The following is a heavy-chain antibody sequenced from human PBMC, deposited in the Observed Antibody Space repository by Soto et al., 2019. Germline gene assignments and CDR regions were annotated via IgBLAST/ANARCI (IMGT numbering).Heavy chain of an antibody. CDR1: GSTFTEFD. J-gene: IGHJ4*02. CDR3: ARVVRFFGGHAGY. CDR2: MNTNTGNT. V-gene: IGHV1-8*01. D-gene: IGHD3-3*01. Sequence: QVLLVQSGADVKKPGASVKVSCKTSGSTFTEFDINWVRPAPGQGLEWMGWMNTNTGNTGYAQKFQGRVTMTRDTSISTAYLELRRLRSVDTAVYYCARVVRFFGGHAGYWGQGTLVTVSS.